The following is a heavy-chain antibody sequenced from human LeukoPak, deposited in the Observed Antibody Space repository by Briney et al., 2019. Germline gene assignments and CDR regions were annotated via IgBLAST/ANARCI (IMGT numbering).Heavy chain of an antibody. CDR3: ARQRMSIPLKIAARPGGFDY. V-gene: IGHV4-39*01. Sequence: SETLSLTCSVSGGSINSSSYFWGWIRQPPGKGLEWIGTIYYSGSTYYSPSLKSRVTVSVDTSKNQFSLKLTPVTAADTAVYYCARQRMSIPLKIAARPGGFDYWGQGTLVTVSS. D-gene: IGHD6-6*01. CDR2: IYYSGST. CDR1: GGSINSSSYF. J-gene: IGHJ4*02.